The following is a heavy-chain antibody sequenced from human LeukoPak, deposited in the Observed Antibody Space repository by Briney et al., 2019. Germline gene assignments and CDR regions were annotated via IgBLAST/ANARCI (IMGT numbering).Heavy chain of an antibody. CDR2: ISSSSSYI. CDR3: AGDYASGSYLHFDY. Sequence: PGGSLRLSCAASGFTFSSYSMNWVRQAPGKGLEWVSSISSSSSYIYYADSVKGRFTISRDNAKNSLYLQMNSLRAEDTAVYYCAGDYASGSYLHFDYWGQGTLVTVSS. D-gene: IGHD1-26*01. J-gene: IGHJ4*02. V-gene: IGHV3-21*01. CDR1: GFTFSSYS.